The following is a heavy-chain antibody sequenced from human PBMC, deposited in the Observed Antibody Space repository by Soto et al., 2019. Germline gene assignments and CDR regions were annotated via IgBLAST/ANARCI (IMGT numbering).Heavy chain of an antibody. J-gene: IGHJ5*02. V-gene: IGHV1-69*01. CDR2: ITPIFVTA. D-gene: IGHD3-22*01. CDR1: GGTFSSNG. CDR3: ARPNFYYEPRGYNDPKGTWFGP. Sequence: QEQLVQSGAEVKKPGSSVKVSCKASGGTFSSNGISWVRQAPGQGLEGMGGITPIFVTAKYAQKFQVRVTITADESTNTAYLEVSGLRSEDTAVYYCARPNFYYEPRGYNDPKGTWFGPWGQGSLVTVSS.